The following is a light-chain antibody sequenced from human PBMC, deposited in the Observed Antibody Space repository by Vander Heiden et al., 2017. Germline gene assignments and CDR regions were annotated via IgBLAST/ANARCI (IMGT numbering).Light chain of an antibody. CDR2: SAS. CDR3: QQASSFPLT. J-gene: IGKJ4*01. V-gene: IGKV1D-12*01. CDR1: QGIGSW. Sequence: DIQITQSPSSVSASVGDRVTITCWASQGIGSWLAWFQVKPGKAPKLLIYSASSLQSGVPSRFSGSGSGTDFTLTISSLQPEDFATYYCQQASSFPLTFGGGTKVEIK.